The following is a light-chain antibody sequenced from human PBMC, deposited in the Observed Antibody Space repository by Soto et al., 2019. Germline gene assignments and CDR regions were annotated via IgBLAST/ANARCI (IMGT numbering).Light chain of an antibody. J-gene: IGLJ1*01. CDR1: SSDVGSYNL. Sequence: QPVLTQPASVSGSPGQSITISCTGTSSDVGSYNLVSWHQQHPGKAPKLMIYEVSKRPSGVSNRFSGSKSGNTASLTISGLQAEDEADYYCCSYAGSSTPYVFGTGTKVTVL. CDR2: EVS. CDR3: CSYAGSSTPYV. V-gene: IGLV2-23*02.